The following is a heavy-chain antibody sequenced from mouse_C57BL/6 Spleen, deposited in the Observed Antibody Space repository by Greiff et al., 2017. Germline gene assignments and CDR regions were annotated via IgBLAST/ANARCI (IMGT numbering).Heavy chain of an antibody. V-gene: IGHV3-1*01. J-gene: IGHJ3*01. CDR2: ISYSGST. D-gene: IGHD4-1*01. CDR1: GYSITSGYD. CDR3: ARAVRGGTAWFAY. Sequence: VQLKQSGPGMVKPSQSLSLTCTVTGYSITSGYDWHWIRHFPGNKLEWMGYISYSGSTNYNPSLKSRISITHDTSKNHFFLKLNSVTTEDTATYYCARAVRGGTAWFAYWGQGTLVTVSA.